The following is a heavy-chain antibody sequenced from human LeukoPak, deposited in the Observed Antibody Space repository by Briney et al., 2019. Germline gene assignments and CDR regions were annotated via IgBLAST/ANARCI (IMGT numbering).Heavy chain of an antibody. V-gene: IGHV4-39*07. CDR3: ATGYSSGLYWFHSQKFDY. J-gene: IGHJ4*02. CDR1: GGSISSSSYY. CDR2: IYYSGST. D-gene: IGHD6-19*01. Sequence: SETLSLTCTVSGGSISSSSYYWGWIRQPPGKGLEWIGSIYYSGSTYYNPSLKSRVTISVDTSKNQFSLKLSSVTAADTAVYYCATGYSSGLYWFHSQKFDYWGQGTLVTVSS.